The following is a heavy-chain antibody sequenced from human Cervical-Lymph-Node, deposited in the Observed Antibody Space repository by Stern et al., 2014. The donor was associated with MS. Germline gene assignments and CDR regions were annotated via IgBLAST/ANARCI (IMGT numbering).Heavy chain of an antibody. V-gene: IGHV1-69*06. CDR1: GDTFSSYA. Sequence: VQLVESVAEVKKPGSSVKVSCKASGDTFSSYAINWVLQVPGQGLEWLGGITPVFGTTNYAQKFQGRVTITADKSTNTAYMELMTLRSEDTAVYYCARGGGLVGYFDYWGQGTLVSVSS. CDR3: ARGGGLVGYFDY. D-gene: IGHD1-26*01. J-gene: IGHJ4*02. CDR2: ITPVFGTT.